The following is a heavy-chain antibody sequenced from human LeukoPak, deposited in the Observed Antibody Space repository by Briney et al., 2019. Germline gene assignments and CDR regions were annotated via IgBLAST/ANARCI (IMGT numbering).Heavy chain of an antibody. V-gene: IGHV1-18*01. CDR2: ISGYTGNT. CDR1: GYSFTNYG. D-gene: IGHD6-13*01. J-gene: IGHJ4*02. Sequence: ASVKVSCKASGYSFTNYGVNWVRQAPGQGLEWLGWISGYTGNTDYAQKFQGRVTMTTDTSTTTAYMELRSLRSDETAVYYCARAPRVASTGRFDYWGQGTLVTVSS. CDR3: ARAPRVASTGRFDY.